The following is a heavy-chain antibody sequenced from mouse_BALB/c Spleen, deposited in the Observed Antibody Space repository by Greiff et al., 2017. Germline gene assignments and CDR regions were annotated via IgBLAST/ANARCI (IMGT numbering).Heavy chain of an antibody. CDR2: INPGSSTI. V-gene: IGHV4-2*02. CDR1: GFDFSRYW. CDR3: ARRNYNYAMDY. D-gene: IGHD2-1*01. Sequence: EVKLLESGGGLVQPGGSLNLSCAASGFDFSRYWMSWARQAPGKGQEWIGEINPGSSTINYTPSLKDKFIISRDNAKNTLYLQMSKVRSEDTALYYCARRNYNYAMDYWGQGTSVTVSS. J-gene: IGHJ4*01.